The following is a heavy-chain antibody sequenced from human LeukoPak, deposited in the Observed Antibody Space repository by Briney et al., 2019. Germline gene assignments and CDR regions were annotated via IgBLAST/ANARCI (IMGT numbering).Heavy chain of an antibody. CDR2: ISSSSIYI. Sequence: GGSLRLSCAASGFTFSSYSMNWVRQAPGKGLEWVSSISSSSIYIYYADSVKGRFTISRDNAKNSLYLQMSSLRAEDTAVYYCAREERDGYNYYWYFDLWGRGTPVTVSS. J-gene: IGHJ2*01. D-gene: IGHD5-24*01. V-gene: IGHV3-21*01. CDR1: GFTFSSYS. CDR3: AREERDGYNYYWYFDL.